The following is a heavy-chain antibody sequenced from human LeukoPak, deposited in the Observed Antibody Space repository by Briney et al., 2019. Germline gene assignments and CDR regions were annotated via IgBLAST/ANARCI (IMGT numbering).Heavy chain of an antibody. Sequence: GGSLRLSCAASGFTFNNYGMHWVRQAPGKGLEWVSGISPSGGITYYTDSVKGRFTISRDNSKNTVSLQMNSLRGDDTAVYYCAKDDAWGRYKDWGQGTLVTVSS. V-gene: IGHV3-23*01. CDR2: ISPSGGIT. CDR3: AKDDAWGRYKD. CDR1: GFTFNNYG. J-gene: IGHJ1*01. D-gene: IGHD3-16*01.